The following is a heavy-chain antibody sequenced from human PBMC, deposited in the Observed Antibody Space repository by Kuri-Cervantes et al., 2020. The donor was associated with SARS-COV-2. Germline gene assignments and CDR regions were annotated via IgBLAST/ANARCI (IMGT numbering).Heavy chain of an antibody. CDR2: IIPIFGTA. V-gene: IGHV1-69*13. Sequence: SVKVSCKASGGTFSSYAISWVRQAPGQGLEWMGGIIPIFGTANYAQKFQGRVTTTADESTSTAYMELSSLRSEDTAVYYCATPERGYSYGGYFDYWGQGTLVTVSS. D-gene: IGHD5-18*01. CDR3: ATPERGYSYGGYFDY. CDR1: GGTFSSYA. J-gene: IGHJ4*02.